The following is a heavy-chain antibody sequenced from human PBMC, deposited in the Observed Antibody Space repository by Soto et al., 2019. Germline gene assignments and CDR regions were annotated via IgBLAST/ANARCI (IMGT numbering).Heavy chain of an antibody. CDR1: GGSLSTYY. CDR3: TRAYGEEGYFDY. J-gene: IGHJ4*02. CDR2: INHSGST. D-gene: IGHD4-17*01. V-gene: IGHV4-34*01. Sequence: SETLSLTCAAYGGSLSTYYWTWIRQPPGKGLEWIGEINHSGSTNYNPSLKSRVTISVDTSKNQISLKLSSVTAADTAVYYCTRAYGEEGYFDYWGQGTLVTVSS.